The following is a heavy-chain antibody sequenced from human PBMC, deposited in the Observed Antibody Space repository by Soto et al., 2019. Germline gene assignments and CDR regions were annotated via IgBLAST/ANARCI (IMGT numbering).Heavy chain of an antibody. Sequence: GGSLRLSCAASGFTFSSYSMNWVRQAPGKGLEWVSYISSSSSTIYYADSVKGRFTISRDNAKNSLYLQMNSLRAEDTAVYYCARGSGYSGYDSGGYFDYWGQGTLVTVSS. J-gene: IGHJ4*02. CDR2: ISSSSSTI. CDR1: GFTFSSYS. D-gene: IGHD5-12*01. CDR3: ARGSGYSGYDSGGYFDY. V-gene: IGHV3-48*01.